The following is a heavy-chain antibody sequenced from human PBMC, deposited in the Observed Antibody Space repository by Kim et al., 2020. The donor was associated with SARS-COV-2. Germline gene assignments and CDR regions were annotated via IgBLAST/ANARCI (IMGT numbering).Heavy chain of an antibody. J-gene: IGHJ3*02. V-gene: IGHV3-48*03. CDR3: ARDAGGRFLEWADAFDI. Sequence: VKGRFTISRDNAKNSLYLQMNSLRAEDTAVYYCARDAGGRFLEWADAFDIWGQGTMVTVSS. D-gene: IGHD3-3*01.